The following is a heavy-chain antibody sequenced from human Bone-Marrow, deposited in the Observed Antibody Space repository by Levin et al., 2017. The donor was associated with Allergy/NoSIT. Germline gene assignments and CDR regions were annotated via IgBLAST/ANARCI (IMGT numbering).Heavy chain of an antibody. CDR3: AKDISLAVTTSLVD. J-gene: IGHJ4*02. Sequence: SLKISCAASGFTFDDYAMHWVRQAPGKGLEWVSGISWNSGSIGYADSVKGRFTISRDNAKNSLYLQMNSLRAEDTALYYCAKDISLAVTTSLVDWGQGTLVTVSS. CDR1: GFTFDDYA. V-gene: IGHV3-9*01. D-gene: IGHD4-17*01. CDR2: ISWNSGSI.